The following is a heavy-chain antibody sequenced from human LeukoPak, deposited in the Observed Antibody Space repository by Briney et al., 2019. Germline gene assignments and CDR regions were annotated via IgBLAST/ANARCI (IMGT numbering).Heavy chain of an antibody. CDR3: ARGPTVTTFTMDV. D-gene: IGHD4-17*01. J-gene: IGHJ6*04. V-gene: IGHV1-69*13. CDR1: GGTFSSYA. Sequence: SVKVSCKASGGTFSSYAISWVRRAPGQGLEWMGGIIPIFGTANYAQKFQGRVTITADESTSTAYMELSSLRSEDTAVYYCARGPTVTTFTMDVWGKGTTVTISS. CDR2: IIPIFGTA.